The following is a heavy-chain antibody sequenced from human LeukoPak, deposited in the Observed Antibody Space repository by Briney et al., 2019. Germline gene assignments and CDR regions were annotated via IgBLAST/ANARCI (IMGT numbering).Heavy chain of an antibody. D-gene: IGHD3-10*01. Sequence: ASVKFSSKASGYTFTSYAMHWVRQAPGQRLAWMGWINSGNGNTKYSQTFQGRVTIARDTSASTAYMELSSLRSEDTAVYYCARVGYYGSGSYYNDYGMDVWGQGTTVTVSS. CDR3: ARVGYYGSGSYYNDYGMDV. CDR1: GYTFTSYA. V-gene: IGHV1-3*01. CDR2: INSGNGNT. J-gene: IGHJ6*02.